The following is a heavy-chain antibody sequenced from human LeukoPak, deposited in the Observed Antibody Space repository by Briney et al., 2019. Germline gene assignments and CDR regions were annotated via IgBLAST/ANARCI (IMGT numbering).Heavy chain of an antibody. D-gene: IGHD6-13*01. CDR2: IKQDGSGK. CDR3: PRARPGIAAAGTGFDY. V-gene: IGHV3-7*01. CDR1: GFTFSSYW. J-gene: IGHJ4*02. Sequence: GGSLRLSCAASGFTFSSYWMSWVRQAPGKGLEWVANIKQDGSGKYYVDSVKGRFTISRDNAKNSLYLQMNSLRAEDTAVYYCPRARPGIAAAGTGFDYWGQGTLVTVSS.